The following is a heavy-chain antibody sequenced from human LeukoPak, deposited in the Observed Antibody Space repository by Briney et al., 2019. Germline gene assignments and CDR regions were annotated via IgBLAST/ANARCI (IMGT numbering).Heavy chain of an antibody. V-gene: IGHV4-38-2*02. Sequence: GSLRLSCAVSGYTFSGFWMSWSRQPPGKGLEWIGSIYYSGSTYYNPSLKSRVTISVDTSKNQFSLKLSSVTAADTAVYYCARDRGRFLEWLRSLDAFDIWGQGTMVTVSS. J-gene: IGHJ3*02. D-gene: IGHD3-3*01. CDR2: IYYSGST. CDR3: ARDRGRFLEWLRSLDAFDI. CDR1: GYTFSGFW.